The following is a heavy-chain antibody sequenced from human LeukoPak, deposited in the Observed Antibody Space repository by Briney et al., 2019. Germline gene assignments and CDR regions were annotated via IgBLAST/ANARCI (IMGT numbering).Heavy chain of an antibody. CDR3: AREGSGEYVFDWFDP. CDR1: GFTFDDYG. CDR2: VRYGESTK. V-gene: IGHV3-30*02. D-gene: IGHD2-15*01. J-gene: IGHJ5*02. Sequence: PGGSLRLSCAASGFTFDDYGMSWVRQAPGKGLEWAAFVRYGESTKFYADSVKGRFTISRDNSKTTLYLQMNSLRAEDTAVYYCAREGSGEYVFDWFDPWGQGTLVTVSS.